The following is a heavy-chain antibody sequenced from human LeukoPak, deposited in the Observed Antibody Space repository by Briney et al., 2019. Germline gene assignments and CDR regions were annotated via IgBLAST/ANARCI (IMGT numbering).Heavy chain of an antibody. V-gene: IGHV4-38-2*02. CDR1: GYSISSGYY. CDR2: IYHSGST. J-gene: IGHJ4*02. Sequence: KPSETLSLTCTVSGYSISSGYYWGWIRQPPGKGLEWIGSIYHSGSTYYNPSLKSRVTISVDTSKNQFSLKLSSVTAADTAVYYCARVGERIAVAGTPHYFDYWGQGTLVTVSS. CDR3: ARVGERIAVAGTPHYFDY. D-gene: IGHD6-19*01.